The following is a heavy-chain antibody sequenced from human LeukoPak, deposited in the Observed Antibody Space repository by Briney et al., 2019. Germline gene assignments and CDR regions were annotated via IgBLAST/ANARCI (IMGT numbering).Heavy chain of an antibody. D-gene: IGHD2-2*01. Sequence: GGSLRLSCAASGFTFNNYAMHWVRQAPGKGLEWVAVISYNENNKYYADSVKGRFTISRDNSKNTLYLQMNSLRVEDTAVYYCAKGTSWINPYYYMDVWGKGTTVTVSS. CDR2: ISYNENNK. V-gene: IGHV3-30-3*01. CDR3: AKGTSWINPYYYMDV. J-gene: IGHJ6*03. CDR1: GFTFNNYA.